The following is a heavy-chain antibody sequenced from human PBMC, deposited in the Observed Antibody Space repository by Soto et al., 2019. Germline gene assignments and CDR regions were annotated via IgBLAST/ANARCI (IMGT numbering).Heavy chain of an antibody. V-gene: IGHV4-39*07. CDR3: ATQGFYRMGV. J-gene: IGHJ6*02. Sequence: SETLSLTCTVSGGSITSSSYDGGCIRQPPGKGLEWIGEIHHSGATNYNPSLKSRVTISVDKSKNQFSLKLNSVTAADTAMFYCATQGFYRMGVWGRGTTVTVSS. CDR2: IHHSGAT. CDR1: GGSITSSSYD.